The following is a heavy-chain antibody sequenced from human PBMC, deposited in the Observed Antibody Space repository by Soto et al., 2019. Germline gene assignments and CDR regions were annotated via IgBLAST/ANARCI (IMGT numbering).Heavy chain of an antibody. CDR2: IYPGDSDT. CDR1: GYSFTSYW. V-gene: IGHV5-51*01. J-gene: IGHJ5*02. CDR3: ARRQYGATVEDNWFDP. Sequence: GESLKISCKGSGYSFTSYWIGWVRQMPGKGPEWMGIIYPGDSDTRYSPSFQGQVTISADKSISTAYLQWSSLKASDTAMYYCARRQYGATVEDNWFDPWGQGTLVTVSS. D-gene: IGHD1-26*01.